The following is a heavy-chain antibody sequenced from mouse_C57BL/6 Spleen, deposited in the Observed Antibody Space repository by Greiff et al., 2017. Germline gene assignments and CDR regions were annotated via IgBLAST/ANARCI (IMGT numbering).Heavy chain of an antibody. J-gene: IGHJ4*01. V-gene: IGHV10-1*01. CDR1: GFSFNTYA. CDR3: VRHGSNKGYYAMDY. CDR2: IRSKSNNYAT. Sequence: LQESGGGLVQPKGSLKLSCAASGFSFNTYAMNWVRQAPGKGLEWVARIRSKSNNYATYYADSVKDRFTISRDDSESMLYLQMNNLKTEDTAMYYCVRHGSNKGYYAMDYWGQGTSVTVSS. D-gene: IGHD2-5*01.